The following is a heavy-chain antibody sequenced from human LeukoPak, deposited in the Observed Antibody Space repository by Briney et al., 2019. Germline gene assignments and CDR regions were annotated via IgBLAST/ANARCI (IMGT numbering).Heavy chain of an antibody. CDR3: ARTWRSRRFGELLPLVDP. Sequence: SVKVSCKASGGTFSSYAISWVRQAPGQGLEWMGGIIPLFGTANYAQKFQGKVTITAGESPSTAYMELSSLRSEDTSVYYCARTWRSRRFGELLPLVDPWGQGTLVTVSS. CDR2: IIPLFGTA. V-gene: IGHV1-69*01. J-gene: IGHJ5*02. CDR1: GGTFSSYA. D-gene: IGHD3-10*01.